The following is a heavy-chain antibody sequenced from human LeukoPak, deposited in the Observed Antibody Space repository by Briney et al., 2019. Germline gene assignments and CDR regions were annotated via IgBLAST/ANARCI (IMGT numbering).Heavy chain of an antibody. D-gene: IGHD3-3*01. Sequence: SETLSLTCAVYGGSFSGYYWSWIRQPPGKGLEWIGEINHSGSTNYNPSLKSRVTISVDTPKNQFSLKLSSVTAADTAVYYCARVQYYDFWSGYFPYYYYMDVWGKGTTVTVSS. CDR1: GGSFSGYY. CDR2: INHSGST. J-gene: IGHJ6*03. V-gene: IGHV4-34*01. CDR3: ARVQYYDFWSGYFPYYYYMDV.